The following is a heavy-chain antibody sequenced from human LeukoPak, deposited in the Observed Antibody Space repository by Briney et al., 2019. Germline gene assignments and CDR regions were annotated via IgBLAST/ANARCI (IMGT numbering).Heavy chain of an antibody. D-gene: IGHD5-12*01. CDR3: ARVEDSGYGGDYYYGMDV. Sequence: PGQSRRPACAPDTLTLTSYAIHCVRHAEGDGLGWEAVIPYDGSNKYYADSVKGRFTISRDNSKNTLYLQMNSLRAEDTAVYYCARVEDSGYGGDYYYGMDVWGKGTTVTVSS. CDR1: TLTLTSYA. J-gene: IGHJ6*04. CDR2: IPYDGSNK. V-gene: IGHV3-30*04.